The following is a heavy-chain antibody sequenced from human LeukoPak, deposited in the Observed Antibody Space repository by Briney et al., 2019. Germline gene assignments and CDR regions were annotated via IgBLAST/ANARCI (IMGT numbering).Heavy chain of an antibody. Sequence: GGSLRLSCAASGFTVSSNYMSWVRQAPGKGLEWVSVIYSGGSTYYADSVKGRFTISRDNSKNTLYLQMNSLRAEDTAVYYCARVGYYDSSGLGANLYYYYYGMDVWGQGTTVTVSS. J-gene: IGHJ6*02. V-gene: IGHV3-66*01. CDR2: IYSGGST. CDR3: ARVGYYDSSGLGANLYYYYYGMDV. CDR1: GFTVSSNY. D-gene: IGHD3-22*01.